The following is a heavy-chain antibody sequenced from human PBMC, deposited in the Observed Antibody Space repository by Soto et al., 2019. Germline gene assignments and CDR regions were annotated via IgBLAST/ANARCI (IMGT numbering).Heavy chain of an antibody. CDR1: GFTFSSYA. Sequence: QVQLVESGGGVVQPGRSLRLSCAASGFTFSSYAMHWVRQAPGKGLEWVAVISYDGSNKYYADSVKGRFTISRDNSKNTLYLQMNSLRAEDTAVYYCARENHPHSGWYSWDYYGMDVWGQGTTVTVSS. J-gene: IGHJ6*02. V-gene: IGHV3-30-3*01. D-gene: IGHD6-19*01. CDR2: ISYDGSNK. CDR3: ARENHPHSGWYSWDYYGMDV.